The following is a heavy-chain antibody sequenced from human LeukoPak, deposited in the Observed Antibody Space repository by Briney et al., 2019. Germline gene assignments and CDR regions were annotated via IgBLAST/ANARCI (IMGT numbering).Heavy chain of an antibody. CDR2: ISGSGGST. CDR1: VFTFSSYS. Sequence: GGSLRLSCAASVFTFSSYSMSWVRQAPWKGREWVSAISGSGGSTYYADSVKGRFTISRDNSKNTLYLQMNSLRAEDTAVYYCAKDHYYDSSGYYAYWGQGTLVTVSS. J-gene: IGHJ4*02. D-gene: IGHD3-22*01. CDR3: AKDHYYDSSGYYAY. V-gene: IGHV3-23*01.